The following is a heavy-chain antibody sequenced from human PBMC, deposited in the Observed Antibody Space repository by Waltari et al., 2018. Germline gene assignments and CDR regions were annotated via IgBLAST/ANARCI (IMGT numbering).Heavy chain of an antibody. V-gene: IGHV3-33*01. J-gene: IGHJ4*02. CDR1: GFTFSSYA. CDR3: ARGEGWELLGYFDY. CDR2: IWYDGSNK. D-gene: IGHD1-26*01. Sequence: QVQLVESGGGVVQPGRSLRLSCAASGFTFSSYALTWVRQAPGKGLEWVAVIWYDGSNKYYADSVKGRFTISRDNSKNTLYLQMNSLRAEDTAVYYCARGEGWELLGYFDYWGQGTLVTVSS.